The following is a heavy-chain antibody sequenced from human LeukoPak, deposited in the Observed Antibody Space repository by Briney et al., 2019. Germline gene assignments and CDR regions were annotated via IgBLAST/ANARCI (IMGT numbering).Heavy chain of an antibody. Sequence: QPGGSLRLSCAASGFTFSSYAMSWVRQAPGKGLEWVSAISGGSGGSTYYADSVKGRFTISRDNSKKTIYLQMNSLRAEDTAVYYCAKDHINMILVVDWGQGTQVTVSS. V-gene: IGHV3-23*01. J-gene: IGHJ4*02. CDR3: AKDHINMILVVD. CDR1: GFTFSSYA. D-gene: IGHD3-22*01. CDR2: ISGGSGGST.